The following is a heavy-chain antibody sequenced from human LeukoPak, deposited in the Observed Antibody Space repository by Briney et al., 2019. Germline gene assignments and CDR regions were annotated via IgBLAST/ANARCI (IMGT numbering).Heavy chain of an antibody. Sequence: GSLRLSCAASGFSFSSYSMNWFRQAPGKGLEWVSYISSSSSTIYYADSVKGRFTISRDNAKNSLYLQMNSLRTEDTAVYYCAKDLPDRYSLEYWGQGTMVTVSS. CDR3: AKDLPDRYSLEY. V-gene: IGHV3-48*01. CDR2: ISSSSSTI. J-gene: IGHJ4*02. D-gene: IGHD2-15*01. CDR1: GFSFSSYS.